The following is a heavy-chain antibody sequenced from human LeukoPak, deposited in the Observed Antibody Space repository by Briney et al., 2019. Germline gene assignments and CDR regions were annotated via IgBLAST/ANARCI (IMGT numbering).Heavy chain of an antibody. CDR3: ANPYYYGSGSYYPFDY. J-gene: IGHJ4*02. CDR1: GLTVSSYA. V-gene: IGHV3-23*01. Sequence: GGSRRLSCADTGLTVSSYAMSWVRQAPGKGLEWVSAISGSGGSTYYADSVKGRFTISRDNSKNTLYLQMNSLRAEDTAVYYCANPYYYGSGSYYPFDYWGQGTLVTVSS. CDR2: ISGSGGST. D-gene: IGHD3-10*01.